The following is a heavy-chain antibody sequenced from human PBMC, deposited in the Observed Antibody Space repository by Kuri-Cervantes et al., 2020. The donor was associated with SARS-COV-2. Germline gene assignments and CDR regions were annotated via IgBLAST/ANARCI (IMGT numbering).Heavy chain of an antibody. CDR3: AREEAGLTFDY. V-gene: IGHV3-23*01. CDR1: GFTFSDHY. Sequence: GESLKISCTGSGFTFSDHYMDWVRRAPGKGLEWVSAISGSGGSTYYADSVKGRFTISRDNSKNTLYLQMNSLRAEDTAVYYCAREEAGLTFDYWGQGTLVTVSS. CDR2: ISGSGGST. J-gene: IGHJ4*02. D-gene: IGHD3-9*01.